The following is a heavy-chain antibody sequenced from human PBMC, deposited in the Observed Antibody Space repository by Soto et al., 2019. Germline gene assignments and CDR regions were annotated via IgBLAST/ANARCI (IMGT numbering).Heavy chain of an antibody. V-gene: IGHV4-30-2*01. CDR2: IYHSGST. CDR3: AGRGGFPSSSGMDV. J-gene: IGHJ6*04. Sequence: QLQLQESGSGLVKPSQTLSLTCAVSGGSISSGGYSWSWIRQPPGKGLEWIGYIYHSGSTYYNPSLKGRVTKPVARSKNQFSRKLSSVPPADPAVNYWAGRGGFPSSSGMDVGGKGPTVTVS. CDR1: GGSISSGGYS. D-gene: IGHD5-12*01.